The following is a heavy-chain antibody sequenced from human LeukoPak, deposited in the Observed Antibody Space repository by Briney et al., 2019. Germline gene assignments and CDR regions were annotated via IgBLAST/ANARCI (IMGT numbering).Heavy chain of an antibody. Sequence: ASVTVSFKASGYTFIGYYMHWVRQAPGQGLEWMGWINPNSGVTKYAQKFQGRVTVTRDTSISTAYMELRRLRSDDRAVYYCARGPPTRVVVITTGDFDYWGQGTLVTVSS. CDR1: GYTFIGYY. J-gene: IGHJ4*02. D-gene: IGHD3-22*01. CDR2: INPNSGVT. V-gene: IGHV1-2*02. CDR3: ARGPPTRVVVITTGDFDY.